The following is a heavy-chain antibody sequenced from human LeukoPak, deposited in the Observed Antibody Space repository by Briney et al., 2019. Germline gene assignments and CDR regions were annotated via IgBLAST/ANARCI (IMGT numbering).Heavy chain of an antibody. CDR2: IYHSGST. CDR1: GGSISNSNW. Sequence: SETLSLTCAVSGGSISNSNWWSWVRQPPGKGLEWIGEIYHSGSTYYNPSLKSRVTISVDTSKNQFSLKLSSVTAADTAVYYCARAIAAAGTSDWFDPWGQGTLVTVSS. D-gene: IGHD6-13*01. V-gene: IGHV4-4*02. J-gene: IGHJ5*02. CDR3: ARAIAAAGTSDWFDP.